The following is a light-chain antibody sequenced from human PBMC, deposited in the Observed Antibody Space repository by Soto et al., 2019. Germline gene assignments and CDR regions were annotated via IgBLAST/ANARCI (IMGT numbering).Light chain of an antibody. J-gene: IGKJ1*01. CDR1: QSLLHSNGYNY. Sequence: DIVMTQSPLSLPVTPGEPASISCRSSQSLLHSNGYNYLDWYLQKPGQSPQLLIYLGSNRASGVPVRFSGSGSGTDFTLKISRVEAEDVGVYYCMQALQWTFGQGTKVEIK. CDR2: LGS. V-gene: IGKV2-28*01. CDR3: MQALQWT.